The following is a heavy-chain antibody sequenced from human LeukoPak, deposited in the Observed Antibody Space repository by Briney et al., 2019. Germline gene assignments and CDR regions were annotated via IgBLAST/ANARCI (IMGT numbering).Heavy chain of an antibody. CDR3: ARSATLGPTAADHGY. J-gene: IGHJ4*02. Sequence: GGSLRLSCAASGFTFSSYAMSWVRQAPGKGLEWVSAISGSGGSTYYADSVKGRFTISRDNSKNTLYLQMESLRAEDTAVYYCARSATLGPTAADHGYWGQGILVTVSS. D-gene: IGHD1-1*01. V-gene: IGHV3-23*01. CDR1: GFTFSSYA. CDR2: ISGSGGST.